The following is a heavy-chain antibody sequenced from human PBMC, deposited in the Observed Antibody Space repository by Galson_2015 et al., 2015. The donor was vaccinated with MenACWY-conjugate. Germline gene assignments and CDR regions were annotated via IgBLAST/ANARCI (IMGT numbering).Heavy chain of an antibody. CDR3: ARARYSGYGRGHGMDV. J-gene: IGHJ6*02. D-gene: IGHD5-12*01. CDR1: GYTFTSYA. V-gene: IGHV1-3*01. CDR2: INAGNGNT. Sequence: SVKVSCKASGYTFTSYAMHWVRQAPGQRLEWMGWINAGNGNTKYSQKFQGRVTITRDTSASTAYMELSSLRSEDTAVYYCARARYSGYGRGHGMDVWGQGTTVTVSS.